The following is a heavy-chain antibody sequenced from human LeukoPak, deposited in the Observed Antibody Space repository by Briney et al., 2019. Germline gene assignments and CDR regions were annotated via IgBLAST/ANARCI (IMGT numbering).Heavy chain of an antibody. J-gene: IGHJ3*02. D-gene: IGHD1-26*01. CDR2: INHSGST. Sequence: SETLSLTCAVYGGSFSGYYWSWIRQPPGKGLEWIGEINHSGSTNYNPSLKSRVTISVDTSKNQFSLKLSSVTAADTAVYYCARDGFRRELLSPKNAFDIWGQGTMVTVSS. V-gene: IGHV4-34*01. CDR3: ARDGFRRELLSPKNAFDI. CDR1: GGSFSGYY.